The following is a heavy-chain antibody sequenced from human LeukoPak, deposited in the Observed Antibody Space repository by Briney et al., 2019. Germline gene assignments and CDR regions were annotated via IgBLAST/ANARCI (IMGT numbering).Heavy chain of an antibody. J-gene: IGHJ4*02. CDR3: AAGYNYGGYQFDY. CDR2: INPSGGGT. V-gene: IGHV1-46*03. D-gene: IGHD5-18*01. CDR1: GYTFTSYY. Sequence: HRASVKVSCTASGYTFTSYYMHWVRQAPGQGLEWMGIINPSGGGTSYAQKFQGRVTLTRDTSTSTVYMELSGLRSEDTAVYYCAAGYNYGGYQFDYWGQGTLVTVSS.